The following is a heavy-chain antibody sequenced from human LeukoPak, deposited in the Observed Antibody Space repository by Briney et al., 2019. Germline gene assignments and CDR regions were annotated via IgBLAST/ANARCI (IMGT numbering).Heavy chain of an antibody. CDR2: ISGSGGST. D-gene: IGHD3-22*01. V-gene: IGHV3-23*01. Sequence: GGSLRLSCAASGFTFSSYAMSWVRQAPGKGLEWVSAISGSGGSTYYADSVKGRFTISRDNAKNTLYLQMNSLRAEDTAVYYCARDLGYDTSGYGFDYWGQGTLVTVSS. J-gene: IGHJ4*02. CDR1: GFTFSSYA. CDR3: ARDLGYDTSGYGFDY.